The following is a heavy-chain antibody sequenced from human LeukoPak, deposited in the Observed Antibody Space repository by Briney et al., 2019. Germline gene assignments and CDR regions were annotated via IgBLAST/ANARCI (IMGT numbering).Heavy chain of an antibody. CDR3: AKVGYFYGSGSYYLGWFDP. Sequence: GGSLRLSCAASGFTFSSYSMNWVRQAPGKGLEWVSSISTSSSYIYYADSVKGRFTISRDNAKNTLYLQMNSLRAEDTAVYYCAKVGYFYGSGSYYLGWFDPWGQGTLVTVSS. J-gene: IGHJ5*02. V-gene: IGHV3-21*04. D-gene: IGHD3-10*01. CDR2: ISTSSSYI. CDR1: GFTFSSYS.